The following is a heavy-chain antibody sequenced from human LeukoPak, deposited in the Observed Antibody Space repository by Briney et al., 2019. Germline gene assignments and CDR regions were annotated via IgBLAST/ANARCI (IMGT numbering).Heavy chain of an antibody. Sequence: PSETLSLTCAVSSYSISSGSYWGWIRQSPGKGLEWVGSIFHSGNSYYNPSLKTRLTMSVDTSNNQFSLKLTSVTAAVTAIYYCAKDTYVDDMLYQYFDYWGQGILVTASS. V-gene: IGHV4-38-2*02. D-gene: IGHD4-17*01. CDR1: SYSISSGSY. J-gene: IGHJ4*02. CDR3: AKDTYVDDMLYQYFDY. CDR2: IFHSGNS.